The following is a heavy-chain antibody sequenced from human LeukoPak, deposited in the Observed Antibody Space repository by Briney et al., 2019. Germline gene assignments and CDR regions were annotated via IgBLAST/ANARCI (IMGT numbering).Heavy chain of an antibody. V-gene: IGHV4-59*01. Sequence: AAETLSLTCTVSGASITSYFWSWIRQPPGKGLEWIAYMYYSGNTNYNPFLKSRVIISVDKSKNQLSLNLSSVTAADTAVYYCARDTRRAFDLWGQGTMVSVCS. CDR3: ARDTRRAFDL. D-gene: IGHD2-2*01. CDR1: GASITSYF. J-gene: IGHJ3*01. CDR2: MYYSGNT.